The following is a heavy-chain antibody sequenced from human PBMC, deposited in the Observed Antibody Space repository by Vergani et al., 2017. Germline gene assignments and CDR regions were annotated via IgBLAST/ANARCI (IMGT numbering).Heavy chain of an antibody. Sequence: QVQLVESGGGVVQPGRSLRLSCAASGFTFSSHAMHWVRQAPGKGLEWVAVISYDGSNKYYADSVKGRFTISRDNSKNTLYLQMNSLRAEDTAVYYCARSRRGYSYGYDAFDIWGQGTMVTVSS. D-gene: IGHD5-18*01. J-gene: IGHJ3*02. V-gene: IGHV3-30-3*01. CDR2: ISYDGSNK. CDR3: ARSRRGYSYGYDAFDI. CDR1: GFTFSSHA.